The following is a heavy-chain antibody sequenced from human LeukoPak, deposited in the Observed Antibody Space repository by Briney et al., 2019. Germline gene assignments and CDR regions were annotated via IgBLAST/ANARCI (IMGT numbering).Heavy chain of an antibody. Sequence: ASETLSLTCAVYGGSFSGYYWSWIRQPPGKGLEWIGEINHSGSTNYNPSLKSRVTISVDTSKNQFSLKLSSVTAADTAVYYCARGFEERGRSSSWYVGRSGVPDYGGQGTLVTVSS. CDR2: INHSGST. D-gene: IGHD6-13*01. CDR3: ARGFEERGRSSSWYVGRSGVPDY. V-gene: IGHV4-34*01. CDR1: GGSFSGYY. J-gene: IGHJ4*02.